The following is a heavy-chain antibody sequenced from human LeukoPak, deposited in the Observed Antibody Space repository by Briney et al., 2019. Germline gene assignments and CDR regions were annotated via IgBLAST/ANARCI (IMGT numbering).Heavy chain of an antibody. D-gene: IGHD6-13*01. J-gene: IGHJ4*02. CDR1: GSTFSRCW. Sequence: GGSLRLSCAASGSTFSRCWMHWVRQAPGKGLVWVSRINTDGSTTSYADSVKGRFTISRDNVKNTLYLEMNSLRDEDTAVYYCATPGIRDQYDFDLWGQGTLVTVSS. CDR3: ATPGIRDQYDFDL. V-gene: IGHV3-74*01. CDR2: INTDGSTT.